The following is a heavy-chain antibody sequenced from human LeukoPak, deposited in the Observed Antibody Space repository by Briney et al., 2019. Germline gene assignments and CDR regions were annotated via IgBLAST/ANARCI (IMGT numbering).Heavy chain of an antibody. Sequence: SETLSLTCIVSGGSISSSSYYWGWIRQPPGKWLEWIGSISYSGSTYYNPSLKSRVTISVDMSKNHFSLKLSSVTAADTAVYYCATGGSCSALCLGNYWGQGTLVTVSS. D-gene: IGHD2-15*01. CDR2: ISYSGST. V-gene: IGHV4-39*02. J-gene: IGHJ4*02. CDR3: ATGGSCSALCLGNY. CDR1: GGSISSSSYY.